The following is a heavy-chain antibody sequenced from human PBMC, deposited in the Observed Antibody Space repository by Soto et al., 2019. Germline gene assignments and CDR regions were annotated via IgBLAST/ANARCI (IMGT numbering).Heavy chain of an antibody. J-gene: IGHJ6*02. CDR1: GFTFSSYW. V-gene: IGHV3-74*01. CDR2: INSDGSST. D-gene: IGHD6-19*01. CDR3: ARDRQWLGYYYYGMDV. Sequence: GGSLRLSCAASGFTFSSYWMHWVRQAPGKGLVWVSRINSDGSSTSYADSVKGRFTISRDNAKNTLYLQMNSLRAEDTAVYYCARDRQWLGYYYYGMDVWGQGTTVTVSS.